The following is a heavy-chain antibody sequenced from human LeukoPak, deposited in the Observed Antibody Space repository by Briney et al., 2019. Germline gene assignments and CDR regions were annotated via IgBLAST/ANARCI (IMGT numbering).Heavy chain of an antibody. Sequence: PGGSLRLSCAASGFTFSSYWMHWVRQTPGKGLVWVSRINSDGSSTTYADSVKGRFTISRDNAKNTLYLQMNSLRAEDTAVYYCARGRGCSGGGCYDFDYWGQGTLVTVSS. D-gene: IGHD2-15*01. CDR3: ARGRGCSGGGCYDFDY. CDR2: INSDGSST. CDR1: GFTFSSYW. V-gene: IGHV3-74*01. J-gene: IGHJ4*02.